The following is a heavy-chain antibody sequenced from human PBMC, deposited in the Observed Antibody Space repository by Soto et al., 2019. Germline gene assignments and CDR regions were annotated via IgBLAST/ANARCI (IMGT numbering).Heavy chain of an antibody. CDR1: GGTFSSYT. J-gene: IGHJ4*02. CDR3: ARDSGTNIVVVPAAKSPFDY. Sequence: QVQLVQSGAEVKKPGSSVKVSCKASGGTFSSYTISWVRQAPGQGLEWMGRVIPILGIANHAQKCQPRVTIIADKSTSTAYMERSSLRSEDTAVYYCARDSGTNIVVVPAAKSPFDYWGQGTLVTVS. CDR2: VIPILGIA. D-gene: IGHD2-2*01. V-gene: IGHV1-69*08.